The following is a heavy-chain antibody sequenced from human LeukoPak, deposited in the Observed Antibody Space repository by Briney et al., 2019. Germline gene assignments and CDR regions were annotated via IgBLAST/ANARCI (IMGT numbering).Heavy chain of an antibody. Sequence: PGGSLRLSCAASGFTFSSYWMHWVRQAPGKGLVWVSRINSDGSSTSYADSVKGRFTISRGNAKNTLYLQMNSLRAEDTAVYYCARDGSYGSGSSIYYYYMDVWGKGTTVTISS. D-gene: IGHD3-10*01. CDR3: ARDGSYGSGSSIYYYYMDV. V-gene: IGHV3-74*01. J-gene: IGHJ6*03. CDR1: GFTFSSYW. CDR2: INSDGSST.